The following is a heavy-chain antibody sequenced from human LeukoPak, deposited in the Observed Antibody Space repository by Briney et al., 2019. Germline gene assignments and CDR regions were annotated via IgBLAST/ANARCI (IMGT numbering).Heavy chain of an antibody. CDR3: ARGRGIAARPWFDP. CDR1: GGSFSGYC. J-gene: IGHJ5*02. V-gene: IGHV4-34*01. CDR2: INHSGST. D-gene: IGHD6-6*01. Sequence: SETLSLTCAVYGGSFSGYCWSWIRQPPGKGLEWIGEINHSGSTNYNPSLKSRVTISVDTSKNQFSLKLSSVTAADTAVYYCARGRGIAARPWFDPWGQGTLVTVSS.